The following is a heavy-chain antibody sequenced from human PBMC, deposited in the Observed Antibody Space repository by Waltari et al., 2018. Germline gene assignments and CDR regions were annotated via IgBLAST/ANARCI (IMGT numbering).Heavy chain of an antibody. Sequence: EVQLVESGGGLVQPGGSLRLSCAASGFTLSGTWLHWVRKVPGKGLVGGYRSSGDGSTINYADSVKGRFTISRDTAKNTLYLQMNSLRAEDTAVYYCARGAYLRGQGILVTVSS. J-gene: IGHJ4*02. CDR3: ARGAYL. V-gene: IGHV3-74*01. CDR1: GFTLSGTW. D-gene: IGHD2-21*01. CDR2: SSGDGSTI.